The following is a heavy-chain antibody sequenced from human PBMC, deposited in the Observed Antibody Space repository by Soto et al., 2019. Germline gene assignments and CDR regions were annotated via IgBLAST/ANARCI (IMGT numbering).Heavy chain of an antibody. V-gene: IGHV3-48*03. Sequence: GGSLRLSCAVSGFTFSSYEMNWVRQAPGKGLEWVSYIGTSGKTIYYADSVRGRFTISRDNAKNSLYLQMNSLRAEDTAVYFCARDPAIYSSKFDSGLDVWGRGTTVTVSS. CDR3: ARDPAIYSSKFDSGLDV. D-gene: IGHD4-4*01. CDR2: IGTSGKTI. CDR1: GFTFSSYE. J-gene: IGHJ6*02.